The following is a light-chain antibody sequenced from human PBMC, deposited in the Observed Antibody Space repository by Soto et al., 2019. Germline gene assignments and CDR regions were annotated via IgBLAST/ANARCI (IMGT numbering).Light chain of an antibody. Sequence: DSQMTQSPSSLSASVGDRVTITCRASQSIGNFLNWYQQKPGKAPKLLIYDASNLQSGVPSRFSGSRSGTDFTLTISSLQPEDFATYYFQQSYSTPPTFGGGTRVEIK. CDR2: DAS. CDR1: QSIGNF. J-gene: IGKJ4*01. V-gene: IGKV1-39*01. CDR3: QQSYSTPPT.